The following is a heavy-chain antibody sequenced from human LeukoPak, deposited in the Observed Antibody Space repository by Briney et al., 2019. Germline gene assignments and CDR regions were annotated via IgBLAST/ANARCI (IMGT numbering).Heavy chain of an antibody. V-gene: IGHV4-34*01. CDR2: INHSGST. CDR3: ARPNARIRGYSYGLRGYFDY. CDR1: GGSFSGYY. D-gene: IGHD5-18*01. Sequence: RASETLSLTCAVYGGSFSGYYWSWIRQPPGKGLEWIGEINHSGSTNYNPSLKSRVTISVDTSKNQFSLKLSSVTAADTAVYYCARPNARIRGYSYGLRGYFDYWGQGTLVTVSS. J-gene: IGHJ4*02.